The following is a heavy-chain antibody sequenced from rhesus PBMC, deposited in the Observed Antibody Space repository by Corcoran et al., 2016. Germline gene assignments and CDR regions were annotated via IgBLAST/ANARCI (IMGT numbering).Heavy chain of an antibody. Sequence: QVQLQESGPGLVKPSETLSLTCTVSGASISSNWWTWIRQPPGKGLGWMGDSDGNSGRPTYHPSLKRRVTIAKDASKNHFSLKLSSVTAADTAVYYCAREKDDYWGQGVLVTVSS. V-gene: IGHV4-80*01. CDR3: AREKDDY. CDR2: SDGNSGRP. CDR1: GASISSNW. J-gene: IGHJ4*01.